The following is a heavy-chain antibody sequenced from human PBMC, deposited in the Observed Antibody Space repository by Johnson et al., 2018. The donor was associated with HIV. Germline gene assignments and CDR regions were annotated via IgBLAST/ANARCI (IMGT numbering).Heavy chain of an antibody. CDR3: ARARDRSSSRDAFDI. J-gene: IGHJ3*02. Sequence: QVQLVESGGGLVTPGGSLRISCSGSGLTLRNAWMTWVRQAPGKGLEWVAVISYDGSNKYYADSVKGRFTISRDNSKNTLYLQMNSLRAEDTAVYYCARARDRSSSRDAFDIWGQGTMVTVSS. V-gene: IGHV3-30*03. D-gene: IGHD6-13*01. CDR2: ISYDGSNK. CDR1: GLTLRNAW.